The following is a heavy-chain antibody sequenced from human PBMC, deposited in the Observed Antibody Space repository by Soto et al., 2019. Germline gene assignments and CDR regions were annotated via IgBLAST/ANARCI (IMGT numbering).Heavy chain of an antibody. CDR3: ARDRSRNHNGLYYYYYGMDV. CDR1: GYTFTSYY. CDR2: INPSGGST. V-gene: IGHV1-46*01. Sequence: ASVKVSCKASGYTFTSYYMHWVRQAPGQGLERMGIINPSGGSTSYAQKFQGRVTMTRDTSTSTVYMELSSLRSEDTAVYYCARDRSRNHNGLYYYYYGMDVWGQGTTVTSP. J-gene: IGHJ6*02. D-gene: IGHD6-13*01.